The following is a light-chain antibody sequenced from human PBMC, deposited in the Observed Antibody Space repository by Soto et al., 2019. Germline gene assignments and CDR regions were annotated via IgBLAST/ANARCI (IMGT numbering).Light chain of an antibody. CDR1: SSNIGAGYD. CDR3: RSSDSSLSGDV. Sequence: QSVLTQPPSVSGAPGQRVTISCTGSSSNIGAGYDVHWYQQLPGTAPKLLIYDNSNRPSVVPDRFSGSKSGTSASLAITGLQADDEADDYCRSSDSSLSGDVFGTGTKLTVL. CDR2: DNS. V-gene: IGLV1-40*01. J-gene: IGLJ6*01.